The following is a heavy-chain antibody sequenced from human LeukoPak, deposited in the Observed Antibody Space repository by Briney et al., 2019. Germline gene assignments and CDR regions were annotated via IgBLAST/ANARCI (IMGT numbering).Heavy chain of an antibody. CDR1: GGTLSSSA. CDR3: ARSMGESEYSQFYPFDY. J-gene: IGHJ4*02. V-gene: IGHV1-69*05. CDR2: IIPILVSA. D-gene: IGHD3-16*01. Sequence: ASAKVSCKASGGTLSSSAISSVSPAPGQGLERMGGIIPILVSANYAQKFQGRVTITTDESTSTAYMELSSLRSEDTAVYYCARSMGESEYSQFYPFDYWGQGTLVTVSS.